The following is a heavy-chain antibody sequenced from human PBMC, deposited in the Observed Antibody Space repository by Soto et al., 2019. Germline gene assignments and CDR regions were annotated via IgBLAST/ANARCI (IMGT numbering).Heavy chain of an antibody. CDR2: IYYSGST. V-gene: IGHV4-30-4*01. Sequence: SETLSLTCTVSGGSISSGDYYWSWIRQPPGKGLEWIGYIYYSGSTYYNPSLKSRVTISVDTSKNQFSLKLSSVTAADTAVYYCARYPILTGSEDAFDIWGQGTMVTVSS. CDR3: ARYPILTGSEDAFDI. CDR1: GGSISSGDYY. D-gene: IGHD3-9*01. J-gene: IGHJ3*02.